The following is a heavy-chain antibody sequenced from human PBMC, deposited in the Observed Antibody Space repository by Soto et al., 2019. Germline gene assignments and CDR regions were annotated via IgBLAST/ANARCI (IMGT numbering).Heavy chain of an antibody. D-gene: IGHD6-13*01. CDR1: GGTFSSYA. CDR2: IIPIFGTA. Sequence: QVQLVQSGAEVKKPGSSVKVSCKASGGTFSSYAISWVRQAPGQGLEWMGGIIPIFGTANYAQKFQGRVTITADESTSRAYMELSSLRSEDTAVYYCARPSGIAAAGTGDYFGDWGQCTLVAVSS. J-gene: IGHJ4*02. CDR3: ARPSGIAAAGTGDYFGD. V-gene: IGHV1-69*01.